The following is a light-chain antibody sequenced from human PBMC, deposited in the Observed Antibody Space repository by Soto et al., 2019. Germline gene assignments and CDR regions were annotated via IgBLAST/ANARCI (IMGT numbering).Light chain of an antibody. J-gene: IGLJ3*02. CDR1: SGHSTYI. V-gene: IGLV4-60*02. CDR3: ETRYSNTHRV. Sequence: QSVLTQSSSASDSLGSSVKLTCILSSGHSTYIIAWHQQQPRKAPRFQMTLDRGGSYHRGSGVPNRFSGSSSAADRYLTISNLQFGDEGDYYCETRYSNTHRVFGGGTKLTVL. CDR2: LDRGGSY.